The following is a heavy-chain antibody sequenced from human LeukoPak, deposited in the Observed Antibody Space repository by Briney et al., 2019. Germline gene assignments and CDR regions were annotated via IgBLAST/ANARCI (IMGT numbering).Heavy chain of an antibody. Sequence: GASVKVACKASGYTFTGYYMHWVRQAPGQGLEWMGWINPNSGGTNYAQKFQDRVTMTRDTSISTAYMELSRLRSDDTAVYYCARDAEYCSGGSFYFFRHIYYFDYWGQGTLVTVSS. CDR3: ARDAEYCSGGSFYFFRHIYYFDY. CDR2: INPNSGGT. J-gene: IGHJ4*02. CDR1: GYTFTGYY. D-gene: IGHD2-15*01. V-gene: IGHV1-2*02.